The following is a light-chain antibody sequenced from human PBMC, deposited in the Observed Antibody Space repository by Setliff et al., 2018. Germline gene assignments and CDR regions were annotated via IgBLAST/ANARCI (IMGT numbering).Light chain of an antibody. Sequence: LAQPASVSGSPGQSITISCAGTSSDIGSYHLVSWYQQHPGKVPKLMIYEDNKRPSGVSNRFSGSKSGNTASLTISGLQAEDEGDYYCCSYVTGGTLAFGGGTKVTVL. CDR3: CSYVTGGTLA. CDR2: EDN. CDR1: SSDIGSYHL. V-gene: IGLV2-23*01. J-gene: IGLJ3*02.